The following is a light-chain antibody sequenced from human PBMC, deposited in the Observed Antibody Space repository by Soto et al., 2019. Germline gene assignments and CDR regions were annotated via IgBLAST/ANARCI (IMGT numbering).Light chain of an antibody. CDR3: SSYAGRNNVV. CDR1: RSDVGGYNY. Sequence: QSALTQPPSASGSPGQSVTISCTGTRSDVGGYNYISWYQQHPGKAPKLMIYEVSKRPSWVPDRFSGSKSGNTASLTVSGLQAEDEADYYCSSYAGRNNVVVGGGTKVTVL. CDR2: EVS. J-gene: IGLJ2*01. V-gene: IGLV2-8*01.